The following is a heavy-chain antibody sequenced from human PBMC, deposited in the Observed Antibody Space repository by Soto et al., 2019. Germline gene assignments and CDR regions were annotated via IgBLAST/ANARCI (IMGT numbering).Heavy chain of an antibody. J-gene: IGHJ4*02. CDR3: ARVSGSYWPFDY. V-gene: IGHV1-46*01. Sequence: ASVKVSCKASGYTSTNYYIHWVRQAPGQGPEWMGIINPSDGRTTYTQKFQGRITMIRDTSTSTVYMELSSLRSEDTAVYYCARVSGSYWPFDYWGQGTQVTVSS. CDR2: INPSDGRT. CDR1: GYTSTNYY. D-gene: IGHD1-26*01.